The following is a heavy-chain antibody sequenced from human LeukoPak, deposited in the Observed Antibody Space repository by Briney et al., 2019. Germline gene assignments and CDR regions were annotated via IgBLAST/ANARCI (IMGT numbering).Heavy chain of an antibody. CDR3: ARRDIVVVVSASDY. CDR1: GFPFSDYV. J-gene: IGHJ4*02. Sequence: GGSLRLSCAASGFPFSDYVMIWVRQPPGKGLEWVSGITASGDSTFYGDSVKGRFTMSRDNSRNTVYLQMNSLRVDDTAVYYCARRDIVVVVSASDYWGQGTLVTVSS. V-gene: IGHV3-23*01. D-gene: IGHD2-15*01. CDR2: ITASGDST.